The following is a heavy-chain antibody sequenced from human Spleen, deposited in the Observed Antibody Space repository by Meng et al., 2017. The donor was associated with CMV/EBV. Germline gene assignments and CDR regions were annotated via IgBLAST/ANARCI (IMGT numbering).Heavy chain of an antibody. Sequence: GESLKISCAASGFTFSTHWMTWLRQAPGKGLEWVANMNRDGSEIYYLDSVRGRFTICRDNAKNSLFLQMNSLRAEDTAVYYCARVAAAGRGMDVWGQGTTVTVSS. CDR3: ARVAAAGRGMDV. V-gene: IGHV3-7*04. D-gene: IGHD6-13*01. J-gene: IGHJ6*02. CDR2: MNRDGSEI. CDR1: GFTFSTHW.